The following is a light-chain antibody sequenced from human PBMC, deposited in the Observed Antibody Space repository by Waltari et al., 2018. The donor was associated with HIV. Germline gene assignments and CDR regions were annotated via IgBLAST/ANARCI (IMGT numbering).Light chain of an antibody. J-gene: IGKJ4*01. CDR1: QSISW. CDR2: KAS. Sequence: DTQMTPSASTLSASVGDRVTITCRASQSISWLAWYQQKPGKAPKLLIYKASSLESGVPSRFSGSGSGTEFTLTISSLQPDDFATYYCQQYNSYSPDFGGGTKVEIK. V-gene: IGKV1-5*03. CDR3: QQYNSYSPD.